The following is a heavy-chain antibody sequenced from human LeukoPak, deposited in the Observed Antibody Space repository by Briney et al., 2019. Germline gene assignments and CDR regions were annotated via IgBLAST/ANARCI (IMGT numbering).Heavy chain of an antibody. J-gene: IGHJ1*01. CDR1: GGSISSYY. V-gene: IGHV4-59*12. CDR2: IYYSGST. Sequence: SETLSLTCTVSGGSISSYYWSWIRQPPGKGLEWIGYIYYSGSTNYNPSLKSRVTISVDTSKNQFSLKLSSVTAADTAVYYCARDGAYDYVWGSYRHLQHWGQGTLVTVSS. D-gene: IGHD3-16*02. CDR3: ARDGAYDYVWGSYRHLQH.